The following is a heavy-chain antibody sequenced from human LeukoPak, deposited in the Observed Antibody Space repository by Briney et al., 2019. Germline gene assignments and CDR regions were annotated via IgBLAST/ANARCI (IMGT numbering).Heavy chain of an antibody. J-gene: IGHJ4*02. CDR1: GFTFSSYA. D-gene: IGHD6-13*01. V-gene: IGHV3-7*01. Sequence: PGGSLRLSCAASGFTFSSYAMSWVRQAPGKGLGWVTNIKRDGSEKYYVDSVKGRFTISRDNAKNSLYLQMNSLRTEDTAVYYCARGRGSWYGVYFDYWGQGTLVTVSS. CDR2: IKRDGSEK. CDR3: ARGRGSWYGVYFDY.